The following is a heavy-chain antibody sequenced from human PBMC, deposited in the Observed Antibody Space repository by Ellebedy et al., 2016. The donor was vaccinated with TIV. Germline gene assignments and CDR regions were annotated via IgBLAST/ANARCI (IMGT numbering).Heavy chain of an antibody. J-gene: IGHJ4*02. V-gene: IGHV1-2*02. Sequence: ASVKVSCKASGYTFTAYHIHWVRQAPGQGLEWMGWIYPYNGDTNYAQKFQGRVTMTRDTSISTAYMELSRLRSDDTAVYYCAINQQLGYWGQGTLVTVSS. CDR2: IYPYNGDT. D-gene: IGHD6-6*01. CDR1: GYTFTAYH. CDR3: AINQQLGY.